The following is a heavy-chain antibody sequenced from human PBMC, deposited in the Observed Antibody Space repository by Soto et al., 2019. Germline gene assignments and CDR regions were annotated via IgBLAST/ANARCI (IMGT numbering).Heavy chain of an antibody. Sequence: EVQLLESGGGLVHPGESLRLSCAASGFTFSDYAMSWVRQAPGKGLEWVSAISGSGGTTYYADSVKGRFTISRDNSKNTMYLKVNSLRAEDTAIYYCAQVMNSGWYLAYWGQGTLVTVSS. CDR2: ISGSGGTT. CDR1: GFTFSDYA. D-gene: IGHD6-19*01. CDR3: AQVMNSGWYLAY. V-gene: IGHV3-23*01. J-gene: IGHJ4*02.